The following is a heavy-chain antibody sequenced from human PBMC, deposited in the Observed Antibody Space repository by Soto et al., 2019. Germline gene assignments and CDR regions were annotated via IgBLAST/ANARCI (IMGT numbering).Heavy chain of an antibody. CDR1: GYTFTSYA. CDR2: INAGNGNT. D-gene: IGHD1-1*01. Sequence: ASVKVSCKASGYTFTSYAMHWVRQAPGQRLEWMGWINAGNGNTKYSQKSQGRVTITRDTSASTAYMELSSLRSEDTAVYYCARERGRHGFDPWGQGTLVTVSS. V-gene: IGHV1-3*01. CDR3: ARERGRHGFDP. J-gene: IGHJ5*02.